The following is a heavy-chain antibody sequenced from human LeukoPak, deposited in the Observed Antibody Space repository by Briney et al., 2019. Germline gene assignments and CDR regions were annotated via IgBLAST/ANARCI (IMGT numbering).Heavy chain of an antibody. CDR3: ARQGTQDYYDSSGYYDYL. CDR2: IGSSSSYI. Sequence: GGSLRLSCAASGFTFSSYSMTWVRQAPGKGLEWVSSIGSSSSYIYYADSVKGRFTISRDNAKNSLYLQMNSLRAEDTAVYYCARQGTQDYYDSSGYYDYLGGQGTLVTVYS. J-gene: IGHJ4*02. V-gene: IGHV3-21*01. CDR1: GFTFSSYS. D-gene: IGHD3-22*01.